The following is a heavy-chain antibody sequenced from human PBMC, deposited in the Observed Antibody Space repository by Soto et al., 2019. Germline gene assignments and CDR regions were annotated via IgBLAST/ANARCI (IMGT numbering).Heavy chain of an antibody. V-gene: IGHV4-39*01. CDR2: IYYSGIT. J-gene: IGHJ4*02. CDR3: ARHGSN. CDR1: GVSISNSSYY. Sequence: SETLSLTCTVSGVSISNSSYYWGWIRRPPGKGLEWIGTIYYSGITYYNPSLKSRVTIAVDTSKNQFSLKLTSVTAADTAVYYCARHGSNWGQGTLVTVSS.